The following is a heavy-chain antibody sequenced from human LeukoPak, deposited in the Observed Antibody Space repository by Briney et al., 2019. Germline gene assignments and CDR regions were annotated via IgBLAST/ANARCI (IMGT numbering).Heavy chain of an antibody. CDR1: GGSVSSDSYY. V-gene: IGHV4-61*01. CDR3: ARDRGGGRGYSEGLDY. Sequence: SETLSLTCTVSGGSVSSDSYYWSWIRQPPGKSLEWIGHVYHTGHINYNPPLRSRVTISVDTSRNPFSLDLTSVSAADTAVYYCARDRGGGRGYSEGLDYWGQGALVTVSS. D-gene: IGHD5-18*01. J-gene: IGHJ4*02. CDR2: VYHTGHI.